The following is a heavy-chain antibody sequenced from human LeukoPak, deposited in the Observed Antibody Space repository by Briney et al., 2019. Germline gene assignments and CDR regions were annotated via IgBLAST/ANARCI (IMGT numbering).Heavy chain of an antibody. J-gene: IGHJ5*02. V-gene: IGHV4-61*02. CDR1: GGPISSGSYY. D-gene: IGHD2-15*01. Sequence: SETLSLTCTVSGGPISSGSYYWSWIRQPAGKGLEWIGRIYTSGSTNYNPSLKSRVTISVDTSKNQFSLKLSSVTAADTAVYYCARELVVAATKMGWFDPWGQGTLVTVSS. CDR3: ARELVVAATKMGWFDP. CDR2: IYTSGST.